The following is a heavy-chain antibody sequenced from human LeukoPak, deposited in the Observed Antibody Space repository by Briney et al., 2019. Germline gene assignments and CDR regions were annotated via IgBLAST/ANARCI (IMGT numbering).Heavy chain of an antibody. CDR1: GFTFSNAW. V-gene: IGHV3-15*01. Sequence: GGSLRLSCAASGFTFSNAWMSWVRQAPGKGLEWVGRIKSKTDGGTTDYAAPVKGRFTISRDDSKNTLYLQMNSLKTEDTAVYYCTTRYYDFWSGYDYMDVWGKGTTVTVSS. CDR3: TTRYYDFWSGYDYMDV. CDR2: IKSKTDGGTT. J-gene: IGHJ6*03. D-gene: IGHD3-3*01.